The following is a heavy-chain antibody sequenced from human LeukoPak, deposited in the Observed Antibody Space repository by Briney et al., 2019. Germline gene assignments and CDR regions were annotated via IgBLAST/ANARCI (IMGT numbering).Heavy chain of an antibody. CDR2: ISSSGRIT. CDR3: ARDYGDYTGFDY. Sequence: GGSLRLSCAVSGFTFSSYEMNWVRQAPGKGLEWVSYISSSGRITYYADSVKGRFTISRDNAKNSLYLQMNSLRVDDTAVYYCARDYGDYTGFDYWGQGTLATVSS. CDR1: GFTFSSYE. V-gene: IGHV3-48*03. D-gene: IGHD4-17*01. J-gene: IGHJ4*02.